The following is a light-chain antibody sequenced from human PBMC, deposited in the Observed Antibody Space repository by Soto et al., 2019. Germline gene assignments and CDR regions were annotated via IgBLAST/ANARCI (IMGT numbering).Light chain of an antibody. CDR1: QSVSSY. Sequence: EIVLTQSPATLSLSPGERATLSCRASQSVSSYLAWYQQKPGQAPRLLIYDASNRATGIPGRFSGSGSGTDFTLTISHLVPEYFAVYYCQQRFTFGGGTKVEIK. CDR3: QQRFT. V-gene: IGKV3-11*01. J-gene: IGKJ4*01. CDR2: DAS.